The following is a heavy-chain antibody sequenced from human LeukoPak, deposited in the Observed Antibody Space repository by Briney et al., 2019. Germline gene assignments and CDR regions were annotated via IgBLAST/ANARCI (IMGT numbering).Heavy chain of an antibody. Sequence: SETLSLTCTVSGYSISSGYYWGWIRQPPGKGLEWIGSIYHSGSTYYNPSLKSRVTISVDTSKNQFSLKLSSVTAADTAVYYCARVLDTAMARANAFDIWGQGTMVTVSS. CDR1: GYSISSGYY. V-gene: IGHV4-38-2*02. J-gene: IGHJ3*02. CDR3: ARVLDTAMARANAFDI. CDR2: IYHSGST. D-gene: IGHD5-18*01.